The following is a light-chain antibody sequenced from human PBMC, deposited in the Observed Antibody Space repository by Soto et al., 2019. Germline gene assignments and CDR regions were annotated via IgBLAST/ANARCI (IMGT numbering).Light chain of an antibody. CDR3: QQYNNWPRT. CDR2: GAS. V-gene: IGKV3-15*01. J-gene: IGKJ1*01. CDR1: QSVSNN. Sequence: MVGAPSAPPLSVSPGERATLPCRASQSVSNNLAWYQQKPGQAPRLLIFGASTRATGIPARFSGSGSGTEFTLTISSLQSEDFAVYYCQQYNNWPRTFCQGTKVDIK.